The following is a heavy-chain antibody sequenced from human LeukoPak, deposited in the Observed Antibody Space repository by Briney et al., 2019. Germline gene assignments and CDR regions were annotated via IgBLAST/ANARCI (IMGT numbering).Heavy chain of an antibody. CDR2: INPNSGGT. D-gene: IGHD2-15*01. CDR3: ARSVCSGGSFHHGY. CDR1: GYTFTGYY. J-gene: IGHJ4*02. V-gene: IGHV1-2*06. Sequence: ASVKVSCKASGYTFTGYYMHWVRQAPGQGLEWMGRINPNSGGTNYAQKFQGRVTMIGDTSISTAYMELSRLRSDDTAVYYCARSVCSGGSFHHGYWGQGTLVTVSS.